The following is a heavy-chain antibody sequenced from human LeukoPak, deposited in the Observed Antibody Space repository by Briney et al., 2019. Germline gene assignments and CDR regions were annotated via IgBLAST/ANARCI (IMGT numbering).Heavy chain of an antibody. CDR3: ACSSAYAFDI. Sequence: GGSLRLSCAASGFTFDDYAMHWVRQAPGKGLEWVSGISWNSGSIGYADSVKGRFTISRDNAKNSLYLQMNSLRAEDTALYYCACSSAYAFDIWGQGTMVTVSS. J-gene: IGHJ3*02. V-gene: IGHV3-9*01. CDR2: ISWNSGSI. CDR1: GFTFDDYA. D-gene: IGHD2-2*01.